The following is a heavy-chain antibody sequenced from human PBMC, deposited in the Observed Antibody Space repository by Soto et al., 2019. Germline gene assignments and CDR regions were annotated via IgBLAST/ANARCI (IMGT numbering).Heavy chain of an antibody. J-gene: IGHJ4*02. V-gene: IGHV1-69*06. CDR2: IIPIFGTA. Sequence: SVKVSCKASGGTFSSYAISWVRQAPGQGLEWMGGIIPIFGTANYAQKFQGRVTITADKSTSTAYMELSSLRSEDTAVYYCARDDIAAAGTLSPSDYWGQGTLVPVSS. CDR3: ARDDIAAAGTLSPSDY. CDR1: GGTFSSYA. D-gene: IGHD6-13*01.